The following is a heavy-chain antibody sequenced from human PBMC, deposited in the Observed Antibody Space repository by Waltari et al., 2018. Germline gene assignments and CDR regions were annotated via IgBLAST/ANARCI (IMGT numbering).Heavy chain of an antibody. CDR1: GDFPSDDH. Sequence: HVQLQESGPGLVKPSETLSLTCTVSGDFPSDDHWTWIRQPPGKGLEWIAYLRNTGGTKGTPSVEMRATVSAVPSKKQLALGLTSVTAADTDVYYCARLATKYYDSIGWGFFAQWGQGILVTVSS. CDR3: ARLATKYYDSIGWGFFAQ. D-gene: IGHD3-22*01. V-gene: IGHV4-59*08. CDR2: LRNTGGT. J-gene: IGHJ4*02.